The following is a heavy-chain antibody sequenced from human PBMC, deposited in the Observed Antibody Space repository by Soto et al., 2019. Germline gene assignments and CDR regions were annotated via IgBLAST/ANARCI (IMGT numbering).Heavy chain of an antibody. V-gene: IGHV1-18*01. CDR2: ISAHNGNT. CDR3: ARVRYVDY. Sequence: QVHLVQSGAEVKKPGASVKVSCKASGYTFTSYGITWVRQAPGQGLEWMGWISAHNGNTDYEQKIQGRVIVTKNTSKSTAYIERRSLIYDDTAVYYSARVRYVDYWGQGALVTVSS. J-gene: IGHJ4*02. D-gene: IGHD1-1*01. CDR1: GYTFTSYG.